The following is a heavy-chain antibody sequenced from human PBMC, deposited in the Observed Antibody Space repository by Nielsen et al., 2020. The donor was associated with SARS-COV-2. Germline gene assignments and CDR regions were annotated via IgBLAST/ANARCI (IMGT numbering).Heavy chain of an antibody. CDR3: ARGESDSSGLGLYFHMDV. J-gene: IGHJ6*03. CDR1: GYTFTIYY. Sequence: ASVKVSCKASGYTFTIYYMHWVRQAPGQGLEWMGMINPRGGSTSYTQRFQGRVTMTRDTSTSTVNMELNSLTSEVTAVYYCARGESDSSGLGLYFHMDVWGKGTTVTVSS. D-gene: IGHD6-19*01. CDR2: INPRGGST. V-gene: IGHV1-46*01.